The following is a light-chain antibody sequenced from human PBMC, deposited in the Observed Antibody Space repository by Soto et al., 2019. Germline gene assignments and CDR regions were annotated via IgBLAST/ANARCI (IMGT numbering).Light chain of an antibody. V-gene: IGKV3D-20*02. Sequence: EIVLTHSPGTLSLSPGERATLSCRASLTISDNYLAWYQQKAGQAPRLVIFGASSRATGIPDRFSASGSGTDFTLTISRLEPEDFAVYYCQQRSNWPVTFGQGTKVDIK. J-gene: IGKJ1*01. CDR3: QQRSNWPVT. CDR2: GAS. CDR1: LTISDNY.